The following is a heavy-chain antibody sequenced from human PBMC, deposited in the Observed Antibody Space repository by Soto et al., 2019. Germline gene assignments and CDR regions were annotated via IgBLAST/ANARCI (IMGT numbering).Heavy chain of an antibody. V-gene: IGHV3-33*01. CDR2: IWYDGSNK. CDR3: STDQVRQQLVRGALGI. D-gene: IGHD6-13*01. CDR1: RGSLLREG. Sequence: CAACRGSLLREGVDGIRPAPGKGLEWVAVIWYDGSNKYYADSVKGRFTISRDNSKNTLYLQMNSLRAEDTAVYYCSTDQVRQQLVRGALGIRGQGTMVTVSS. J-gene: IGHJ3*02.